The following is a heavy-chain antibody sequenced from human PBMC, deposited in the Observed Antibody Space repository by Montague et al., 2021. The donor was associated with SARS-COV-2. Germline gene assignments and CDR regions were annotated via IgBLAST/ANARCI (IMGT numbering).Heavy chain of an antibody. V-gene: IGHV4-34*01. J-gene: IGHJ5*02. D-gene: IGHD3-22*01. CDR1: GGSVSGYY. CDR2: INHSGST. Sequence: SETLSLTCAVYGGSVSGYYWSWIRQPPGKGLEWIGEINHSGSTNXNPSLKSRVTTSVDTSKNQFSLKLTSVTAADTAVYYCARGPRITMIVVVITDIWFDPWGQGTLVTVSS. CDR3: ARGPRITMIVVVITDIWFDP.